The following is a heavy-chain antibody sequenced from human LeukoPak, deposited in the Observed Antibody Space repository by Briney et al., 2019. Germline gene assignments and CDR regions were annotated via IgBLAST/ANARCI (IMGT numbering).Heavy chain of an antibody. CDR1: GFTVNNNY. J-gene: IGHJ4*02. Sequence: GGSLRLSCAASGFTVNNNYMSWVRQAPGKGLEWVANIKQDGSEKYYVDSVKGRFTISRDNAKNSLYLQMNSLRAEDTAVYYCARDTLYDSSGYYHYWGQGTLVTVSS. V-gene: IGHV3-7*03. D-gene: IGHD3-22*01. CDR2: IKQDGSEK. CDR3: ARDTLYDSSGYYHY.